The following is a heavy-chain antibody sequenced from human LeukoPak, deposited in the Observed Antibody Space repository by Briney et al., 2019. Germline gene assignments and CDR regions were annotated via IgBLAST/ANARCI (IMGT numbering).Heavy chain of an antibody. D-gene: IGHD5-12*01. CDR3: ARDLRGYSYYYGMDV. J-gene: IGHJ6*02. V-gene: IGHV1-46*01. Sequence: GASVKVSCKASGYTFTSYYMHWVRQAPGQGLEWMGIINPSGGSTSYAQKFQGRVTMTRDTSTSTVYMELSSLRFEDTAVYYCARDLRGYSYYYGMDVWGQGTTVTVSS. CDR2: INPSGGST. CDR1: GYTFTSYY.